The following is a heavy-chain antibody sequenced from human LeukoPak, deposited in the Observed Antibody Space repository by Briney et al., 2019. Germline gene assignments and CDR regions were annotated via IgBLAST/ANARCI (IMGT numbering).Heavy chain of an antibody. D-gene: IGHD5-12*01. Sequence: GGSLRLSCAASGFTFSSYSMNWVRQAPGEGLEWVSSISSSSSYIYYADSVKGRFTISRDNAKNSLYLQMNGLRAEDTAVYYCARMGYSGYDPSGDAFDIWGQGTMVTVSS. J-gene: IGHJ3*02. CDR1: GFTFSSYS. CDR2: ISSSSSYI. CDR3: ARMGYSGYDPSGDAFDI. V-gene: IGHV3-21*01.